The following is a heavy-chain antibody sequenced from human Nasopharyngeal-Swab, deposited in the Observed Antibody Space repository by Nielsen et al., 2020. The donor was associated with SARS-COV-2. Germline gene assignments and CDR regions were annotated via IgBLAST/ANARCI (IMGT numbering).Heavy chain of an antibody. CDR3: ARARGQPHNYYYYGMDV. J-gene: IGHJ6*02. CDR2: INTNTGNP. Sequence: ASVKVSCKAAGYTFISYAMNWVRQAPGQGREWMGWINTNTGNPTYAQGFTGRFVFSLDTSVSTAYLQISSLEAEDTAVYYCARARGQPHNYYYYGMDVWGQGTTVTVSS. CDR1: GYTFISYA. V-gene: IGHV7-4-1*02.